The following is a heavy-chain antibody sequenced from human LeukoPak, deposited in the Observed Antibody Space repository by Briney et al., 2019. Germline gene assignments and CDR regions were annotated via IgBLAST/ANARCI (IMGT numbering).Heavy chain of an antibody. CDR1: GFTFSSYA. CDR3: ARSRLGYGDY. V-gene: IGHV3-30-3*01. Sequence: GGSLRLSCAASGFTFSSYAMPWVRQAPGKGLEWVAVISYDGSNKYYADSVKGRFTISRDNSKNTLYLQMDSLRAEDTAVYYCARSRLGYGDYWGQGALVTVSS. CDR2: ISYDGSNK. D-gene: IGHD5-12*01. J-gene: IGHJ4*02.